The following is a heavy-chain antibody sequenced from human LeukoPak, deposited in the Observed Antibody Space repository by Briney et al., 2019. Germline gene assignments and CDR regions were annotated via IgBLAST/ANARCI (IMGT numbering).Heavy chain of an antibody. CDR3: ARGTGGAAAADFDP. J-gene: IGHJ5*02. CDR1: GGSISSDGYY. V-gene: IGHV4-31*03. D-gene: IGHD6-13*01. CDR2: IYYTGST. Sequence: PSETLSLTCTVSGGSISSDGYYWSWIRQHPGKGLEWIGAIYYTGSTYYNPSLKSRATISVDTSKNHFSLKLTPVTAADTAVYYCARGTGGAAAADFDPWGQGTLVTVSS.